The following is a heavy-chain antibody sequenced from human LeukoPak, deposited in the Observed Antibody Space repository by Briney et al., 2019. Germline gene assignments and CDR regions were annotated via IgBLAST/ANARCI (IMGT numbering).Heavy chain of an antibody. CDR1: GFTFSSYG. D-gene: IGHD2-8*01. Sequence: GGSLRLSCAASGFTFSSYGMSWVRQAPGKGLEWVSAISGSGGSTFYADSVRARLTISRDNSKSILYLQMNSLTAEDTALYYCAKVGQIATTNYYYYRAVWGTGTTVTVSS. CDR2: ISGSGGST. V-gene: IGHV3-23*01. J-gene: IGHJ6*03. CDR3: AKVGQIATTNYYYYRAV.